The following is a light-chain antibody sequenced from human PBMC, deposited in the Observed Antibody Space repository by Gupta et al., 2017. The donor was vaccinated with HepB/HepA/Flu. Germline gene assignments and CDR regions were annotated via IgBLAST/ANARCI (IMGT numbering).Light chain of an antibody. V-gene: IGKV3-15*01. CDR3: QQYNDWPRT. CDR2: GAY. J-gene: IGKJ1*01. Sequence: DIVMTQSPATLSVSPGEGATLSCRASQSVSSNLTWYQRKPGQGPRLLIYGAYTRATGIPARFSGRGSGTEFTLTSSILQSEDFAIYYWQQYNDWPRTFGQGTKVEIK. CDR1: QSVSSN.